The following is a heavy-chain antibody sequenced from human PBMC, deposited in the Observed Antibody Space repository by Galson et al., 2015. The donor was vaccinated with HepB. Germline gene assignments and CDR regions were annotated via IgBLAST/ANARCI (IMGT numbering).Heavy chain of an antibody. D-gene: IGHD6-13*01. J-gene: IGHJ6*02. Sequence: SLRLSCAASGFTFSSYSMNWVRQAPGKGLEWVSSISSSSSYIYYADSVKGRFTISRDNAKNSLYLQMNSLRAEDTAVYYCARASSRRDDLYYYYYGMDVWGQGTTVTVSS. CDR3: ARASSRRDDLYYYYYGMDV. V-gene: IGHV3-21*01. CDR2: ISSSSSYI. CDR1: GFTFSSYS.